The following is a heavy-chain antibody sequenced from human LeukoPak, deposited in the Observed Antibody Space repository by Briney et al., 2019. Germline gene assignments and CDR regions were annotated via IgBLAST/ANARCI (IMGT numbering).Heavy chain of an antibody. CDR3: ARPYYYSSGYFDY. CDR2: IYWNDDK. D-gene: IGHD3-10*01. V-gene: IGHV2-5*01. Sequence: QTLSLTCTVSGGSISSGGYYWSWIRQPPGEALEWLALIYWNDDKRYSPSLRSRLTITKDTSKNQVVLRMTNMDPVDTATYYCARPYYYSSGYFDYWGQGTLVTVSS. J-gene: IGHJ4*02. CDR1: GGSISSGGYY.